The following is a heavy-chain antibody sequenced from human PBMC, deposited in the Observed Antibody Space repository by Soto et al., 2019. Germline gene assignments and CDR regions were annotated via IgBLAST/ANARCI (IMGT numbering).Heavy chain of an antibody. CDR3: VRAAAGTSEIASDYYYYYGMDV. V-gene: IGHV1-69*13. D-gene: IGHD6-13*01. CDR1: GGTFSSYA. Sequence: SVKVSCKASGGTFSSYAISWVRQAPGQGLEWMGGIIPIFGTANYAQKFQGRVTITADESTSTAYMELSSLRSEDTAVYYCVRAAAGTSEIASDYYYYYGMDVWGQGTTVTVSS. CDR2: IIPIFGTA. J-gene: IGHJ6*02.